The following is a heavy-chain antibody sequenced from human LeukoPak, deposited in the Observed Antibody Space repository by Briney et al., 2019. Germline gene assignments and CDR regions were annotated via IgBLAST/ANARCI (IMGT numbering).Heavy chain of an antibody. Sequence: ASVKVSCKASGYTFTGHYMHWVRQAPGQGLEWMGWINPNSGGTNYAQKFQGRVTMTRDTSISTAYMELSRLRSDDTAVYYCARDPPAAITYYGMDVWGQGTTVTVSS. CDR3: ARDPPAAITYYGMDV. CDR2: INPNSGGT. CDR1: GYTFTGHY. J-gene: IGHJ6*02. D-gene: IGHD2-2*01. V-gene: IGHV1-2*02.